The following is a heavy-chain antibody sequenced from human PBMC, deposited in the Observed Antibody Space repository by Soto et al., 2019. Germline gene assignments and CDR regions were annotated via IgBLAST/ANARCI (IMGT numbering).Heavy chain of an antibody. CDR2: ISGSGGST. D-gene: IGHD6-19*01. V-gene: IGHV3-23*01. CDR3: AKGPYSSGWYVYFDY. CDR1: GFTFSSYA. J-gene: IGHJ4*02. Sequence: EVQLLESGGGLVQPGGSLRLSCAASGFTFSSYAMSWVRQAPGKGLEWVSAISGSGGSTYYADSVKGRFTISRDNSKNALYLQMTSLRAEDTAVYYCAKGPYSSGWYVYFDYWGQGTLVTVSS.